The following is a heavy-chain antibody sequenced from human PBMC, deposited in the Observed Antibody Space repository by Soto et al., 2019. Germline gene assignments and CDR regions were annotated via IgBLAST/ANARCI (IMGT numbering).Heavy chain of an antibody. CDR3: ARSQGSSTSLEIYYYYYYGMDV. Sequence: QVQLVQSGAEVKKPGSSVKVSCKASGGTFSSYAISWVRQAPGQGLEWMGGIIPIPGTANYAQKFQGRVKITADESTSTAYMELSSLRSEYTAVYYCARSQGSSTSLEIYYYYYYGMDVWGQGTTVTVSS. D-gene: IGHD2-2*01. CDR1: GGTFSSYA. CDR2: IIPIPGTA. V-gene: IGHV1-69*01. J-gene: IGHJ6*02.